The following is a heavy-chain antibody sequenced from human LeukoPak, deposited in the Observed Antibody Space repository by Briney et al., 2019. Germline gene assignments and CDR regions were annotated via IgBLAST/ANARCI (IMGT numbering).Heavy chain of an antibody. J-gene: IGHJ3*02. D-gene: IGHD3-9*01. V-gene: IGHV4-39*01. CDR3: ARLLGRYDILTGYTWGAFDI. CDR1: GGSISSSSYY. CDR2: IYYSGST. Sequence: SETLSLTCTVSGGSISSSSYYWGWIRQPPGKGLEWIGSIYYSGSTYYNPSLKSRVTISVDTSKNQFSLKLSSVTAADTAVYYCARLLGRYDILTGYTWGAFDIWGQGTMVTVSS.